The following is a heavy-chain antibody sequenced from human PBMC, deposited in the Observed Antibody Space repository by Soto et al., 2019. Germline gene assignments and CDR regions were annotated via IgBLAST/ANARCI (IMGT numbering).Heavy chain of an antibody. V-gene: IGHV3-23*01. J-gene: IGHJ6*02. Sequence: QPGGSLRLSGAASGFSFSEYSMTWVRQAPGKGLQWVSAISGDTATTHYADSVKGRFTISRDNSRDTLYLQMNSLRVEDTAIYYCAKPLQQWLLQGSGVDVWGQGTTVTVSS. CDR2: ISGDTATT. CDR3: AKPLQQWLLQGSGVDV. CDR1: GFSFSEYS. D-gene: IGHD6-19*01.